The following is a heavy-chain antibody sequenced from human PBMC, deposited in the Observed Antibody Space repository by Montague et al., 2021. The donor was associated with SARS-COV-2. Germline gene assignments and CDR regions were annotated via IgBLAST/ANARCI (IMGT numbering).Heavy chain of an antibody. CDR3: ARTTTRMLYPENAFDI. J-gene: IGHJ3*02. CDR1: GDSVSVDTAT. V-gene: IGHV6-1*01. D-gene: IGHD2-15*01. CDR2: SHYRSKWNH. Sequence: CAISGDSVSVDTATWNWDEQSPSLHLEWLGRSHYRSKWNHDYAISLKSRITINPDTSKNQFSLQLSSVAPEDTAVFYCARTTTRMLYPENAFDIWGQGTMVTVSS.